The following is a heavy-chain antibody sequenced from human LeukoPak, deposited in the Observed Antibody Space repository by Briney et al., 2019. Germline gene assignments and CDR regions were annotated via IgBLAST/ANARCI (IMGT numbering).Heavy chain of an antibody. CDR1: GYTLTSYG. CDR3: ARGAAAGTPVDY. V-gene: IGHV1-18*04. J-gene: IGHJ4*02. D-gene: IGHD6-13*01. Sequence: ASVKVSCKASGYTLTSYGISWVRQAPGQGLEWMGWISAYNGNTNYAQKLQGSVTMTTDTSTSTAYMELRSLRSDDTAVYYCARGAAAGTPVDYWGQGTLVTVSS. CDR2: ISAYNGNT.